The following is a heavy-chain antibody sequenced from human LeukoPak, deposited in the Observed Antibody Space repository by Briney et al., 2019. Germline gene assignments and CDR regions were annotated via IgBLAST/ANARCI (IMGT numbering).Heavy chain of an antibody. J-gene: IGHJ4*02. CDR1: GFTFSSYS. CDR2: TKQDGSEK. V-gene: IGHV3-7*01. D-gene: IGHD1-7*01. CDR3: VGWGISGITNH. Sequence: GGSLRLSCAASGFTFSSYSMNWVRQAPGKGLEWVAQTKQDGSEKYYVDSVKGRFTTSRDKNSLFLQMNSVRAEDTAVYYCVGWGISGITNHWGQGTLVTVSP.